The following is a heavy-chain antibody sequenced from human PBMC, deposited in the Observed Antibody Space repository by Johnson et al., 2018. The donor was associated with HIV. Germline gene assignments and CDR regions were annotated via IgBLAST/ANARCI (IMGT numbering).Heavy chain of an antibody. Sequence: VQLVESGGGVVQPGGSLRLSCAASGFTVSSNYMSWVRQAPGKGLEWVSVIYSGGSTYYADSVKGRFTISRDNSKNTLYLQMNSLRAEDTAVYYCGKPPSMGADAFDIWGQGTMVTVS. J-gene: IGHJ3*02. CDR2: IYSGGST. V-gene: IGHV3-66*04. D-gene: IGHD3-16*01. CDR1: GFTVSSNY. CDR3: GKPPSMGADAFDI.